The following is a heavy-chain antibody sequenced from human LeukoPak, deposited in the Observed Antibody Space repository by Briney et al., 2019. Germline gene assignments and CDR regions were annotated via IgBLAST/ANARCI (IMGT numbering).Heavy chain of an antibody. CDR1: GFTFSSYA. V-gene: IGHV3-30*14. CDR3: TRDQFFDYDNDDAFDV. CDR2: ISYDGSNK. D-gene: IGHD3-22*01. J-gene: IGHJ3*01. Sequence: GGSLRLSCVASGFTFSSYANHWVRQAPGKGLEWVAVISYDGSNKYYADSVKGRFTISRDDANNLVFLQMHSLRAEDTAIYYCTRDQFFDYDNDDAFDVWGQGTKVIVSS.